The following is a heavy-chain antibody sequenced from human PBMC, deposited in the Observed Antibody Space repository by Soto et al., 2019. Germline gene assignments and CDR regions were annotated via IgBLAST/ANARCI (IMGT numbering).Heavy chain of an antibody. CDR2: ISGSGKNT. Sequence: EVQLLESGGGLVQPGGSLRLSCAASGFTFSSHGMSWVRQAPGKGLEWVSGISGSGKNTYYADSVKGRFSISRDNSKNTLYLQMNSLRAEDTALYYCAKVGGYSLDYLNYNAMDVWGQGTTVTVSS. V-gene: IGHV3-23*01. J-gene: IGHJ6*02. D-gene: IGHD5-18*01. CDR3: AKVGGYSLDYLNYNAMDV. CDR1: GFTFSSHG.